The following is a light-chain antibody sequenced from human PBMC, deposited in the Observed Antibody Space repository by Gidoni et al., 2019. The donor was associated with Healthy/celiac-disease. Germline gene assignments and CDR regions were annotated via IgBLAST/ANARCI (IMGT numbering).Light chain of an antibody. CDR3: AAWDDSLSGWV. Sequence: SVLPPPPSASGPPGRRVTISCSGSSSNSGSTYVYWYQQLPGTAPKLLIYRNHPRPSGDPDRFSGSKSCTSAALAISLLRSEDEAYYDCAAWDDSLSGWVFGGGTKLTVL. J-gene: IGLJ3*02. CDR1: SSNSGSTY. CDR2: RNH. V-gene: IGLV1-47*01.